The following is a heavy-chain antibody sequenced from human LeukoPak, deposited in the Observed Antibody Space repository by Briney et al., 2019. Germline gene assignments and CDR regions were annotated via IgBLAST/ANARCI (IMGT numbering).Heavy chain of an antibody. CDR3: AKDDGGRITIFGVTPGDAFDI. Sequence: GGSLRLSCAASGFGIGASFINWVRQAPGKGLEWVSAISGSGGSTYYADSVKGRFTISRDNSKNTLYLQMNSLRAEDTAVYYCAKDDGGRITIFGVTPGDAFDIWGQGTMVTVSS. J-gene: IGHJ3*02. D-gene: IGHD3-3*01. CDR1: GFGIGASF. CDR2: ISGSGGST. V-gene: IGHV3-23*01.